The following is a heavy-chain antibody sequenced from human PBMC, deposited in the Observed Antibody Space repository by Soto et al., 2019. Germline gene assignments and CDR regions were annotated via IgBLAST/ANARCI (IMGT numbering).Heavy chain of an antibody. D-gene: IGHD3-22*01. CDR3: AREIGSKLDY. CDR2: IIPILGTA. Sequence: SVKVSCKASGGTFSSYAINWVRQAPGQGLEWMGGIIPILGTANYAQKFQGRVTITADESTSTAYMELSSLRSEDTAVYYCAREIGSKLDYWGQGTLVTVSS. V-gene: IGHV1-69*13. J-gene: IGHJ4*02. CDR1: GGTFSSYA.